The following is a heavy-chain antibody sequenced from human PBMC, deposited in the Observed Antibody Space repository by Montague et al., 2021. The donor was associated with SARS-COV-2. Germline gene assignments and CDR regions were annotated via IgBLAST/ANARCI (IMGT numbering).Heavy chain of an antibody. J-gene: IGHJ6*02. CDR3: ARTSKLRESSSGNYYYHAMDV. D-gene: IGHD3-16*01. Sequence: SETLSLTCNVSGGSISSSTYYWGWIRRPPGKGLEWIGNLYNGGTTYYSPSLKSRVTMSVDTSKNHFSLNMASVTAADTAVYYCARTSKLRESSSGNYYYHAMDVWGQGTAVTVSS. CDR1: GGSISSSTYY. CDR2: LYNGGTT. V-gene: IGHV4-39*02.